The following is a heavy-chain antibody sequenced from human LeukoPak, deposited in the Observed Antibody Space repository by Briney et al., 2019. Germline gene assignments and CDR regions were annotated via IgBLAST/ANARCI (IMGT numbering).Heavy chain of an antibody. J-gene: IGHJ4*02. V-gene: IGHV1-69*05. CDR2: IIPIFGTA. CDR3: ARGGLYDILTGSFDY. D-gene: IGHD3-9*01. Sequence: TVKVSCKASGGTFSSYAISWVRQAPGQGLEWMGGIIPIFGTANYAQKFQGRVTITTDESTSTAYMELSSLRSEDTAVYYCARGGLYDILTGSFDYWGQGTLVTVSS. CDR1: GGTFSSYA.